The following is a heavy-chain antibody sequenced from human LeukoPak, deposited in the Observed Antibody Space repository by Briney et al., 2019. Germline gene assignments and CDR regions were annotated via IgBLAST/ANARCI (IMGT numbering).Heavy chain of an antibody. Sequence: GGSLRLSCAASGFTFSSYAMHWVRQAPGKGLEWVAVISYDGSNKYYADSVKGRFTISRDNSKNTLYLQMNSLRAEDTAVYYCAREGNSRTGRSHHWGQGTLVTVSS. CDR3: AREGNSRTGRSHH. CDR1: GFTFSSYA. V-gene: IGHV3-30*14. CDR2: ISYDGSNK. D-gene: IGHD1-14*01. J-gene: IGHJ5*02.